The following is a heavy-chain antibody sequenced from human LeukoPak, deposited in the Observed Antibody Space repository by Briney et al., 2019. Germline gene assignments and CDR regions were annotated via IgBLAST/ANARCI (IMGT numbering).Heavy chain of an antibody. V-gene: IGHV3-21*01. CDR3: ARWRRSGSYTGFDY. D-gene: IGHD1-26*01. CDR2: ISSSSSYI. Sequence: GGSLRLSCAASGFTFSSYSMNWVRQAPGKGLEWVSSISSSSSYIYYADSVKGRFTISSDNAKNSLYLQMNSLRAEDTAVYYCARWRRSGSYTGFDYWGQGTLVTVSS. J-gene: IGHJ4*02. CDR1: GFTFSSYS.